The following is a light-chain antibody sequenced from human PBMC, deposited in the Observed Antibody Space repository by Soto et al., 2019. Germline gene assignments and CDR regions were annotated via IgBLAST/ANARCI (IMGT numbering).Light chain of an antibody. Sequence: QSALTQPASVSGSPGQSITISCTGTSSDVGGYNYVSWYQQHPGKAPKLMIYEVSNRPSGVSNRFSGSKSGNTASLTISGLQAEDEADYYCSSYTSSSTSDVVFGEGTKLTVL. CDR3: SSYTSSSTSDVV. V-gene: IGLV2-14*01. J-gene: IGLJ2*01. CDR1: SSDVGGYNY. CDR2: EVS.